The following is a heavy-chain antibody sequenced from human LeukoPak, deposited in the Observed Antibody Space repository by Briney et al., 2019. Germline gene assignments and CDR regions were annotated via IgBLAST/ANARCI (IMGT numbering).Heavy chain of an antibody. J-gene: IGHJ2*01. Sequence: GDSLKISCKGSGYTFPSYWIGWVRQMPGKGLEWMGIIYPGDSDTRYSPSFQGQVTISADKSISTAYLQWSSLKASDTAMYYRARPPRGQWLVQGADWYFDLWGRGTLVTVSS. CDR3: ARPPRGQWLVQGADWYFDL. V-gene: IGHV5-51*01. D-gene: IGHD6-19*01. CDR2: IYPGDSDT. CDR1: GYTFPSYW.